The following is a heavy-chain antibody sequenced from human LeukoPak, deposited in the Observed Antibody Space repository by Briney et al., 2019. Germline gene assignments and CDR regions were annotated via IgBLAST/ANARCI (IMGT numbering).Heavy chain of an antibody. V-gene: IGHV1-2*02. Sequence: ASVKVSCKASGYTFTGYYMHWVRQAPGQGLEWMGWINPNSGGTNYAQKFQGGVTMTRDTSISTAYMELSRLRSDDTAVYYCARVVRGVISGWFDPWGQGTLVTVSS. D-gene: IGHD3-10*01. CDR1: GYTFTGYY. J-gene: IGHJ5*02. CDR3: ARVVRGVISGWFDP. CDR2: INPNSGGT.